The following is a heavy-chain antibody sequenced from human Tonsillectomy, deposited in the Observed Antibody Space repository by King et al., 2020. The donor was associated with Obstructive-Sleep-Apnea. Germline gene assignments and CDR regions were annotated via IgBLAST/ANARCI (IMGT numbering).Heavy chain of an antibody. CDR2: IKQDGSEQ. Sequence: VQLVESGGGLVQPGGSLRLSCAASEFKFSSYWMTWVRQAPGKGLEWVANIKQDGSEQYYVDSVRGRFTISRDNAKNSLYLKMNSLRAEDTAVYYCARDVRITMVRGVITQTFHFDSWGQGTLVTVSS. CDR3: ARDVRITMVRGVITQTFHFDS. J-gene: IGHJ4*02. D-gene: IGHD3-10*01. V-gene: IGHV3-7*01. CDR1: EFKFSSYW.